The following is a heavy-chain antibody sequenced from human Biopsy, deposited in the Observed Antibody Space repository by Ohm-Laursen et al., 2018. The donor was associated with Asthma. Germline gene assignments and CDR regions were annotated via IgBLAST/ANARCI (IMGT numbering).Heavy chain of an antibody. CDR2: ISSSGGTI. CDR1: GFTFSDYY. D-gene: IGHD2-8*02. J-gene: IGHJ4*02. V-gene: IGHV3-11*01. CDR3: ASECTVATCPLAY. Sequence: GSLRLSCSASGFTFSDYYMSWIRQAPGKGLEWVSYISSSGGTIYYADSVKGRFTISRDNAQNSLFLQMTSLGAEDTAVCYCASECTVATCPLAYWGQGALVTVSS.